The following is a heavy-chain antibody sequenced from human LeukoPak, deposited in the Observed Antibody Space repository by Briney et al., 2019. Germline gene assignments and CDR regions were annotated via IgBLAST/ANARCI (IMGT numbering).Heavy chain of an antibody. Sequence: ASVKVSCKASGYTFTSYGFSWVRQAPGQGLERMGWINAYNGNTNYAQKLQGRVTMTTDTSTSTAYMDLRGLRSDDTAVYYCARGYDYGDYVGDFDYCGQGTLVTVSS. J-gene: IGHJ4*02. V-gene: IGHV1-18*01. D-gene: IGHD4-17*01. CDR1: GYTFTSYG. CDR2: INAYNGNT. CDR3: ARGYDYGDYVGDFDY.